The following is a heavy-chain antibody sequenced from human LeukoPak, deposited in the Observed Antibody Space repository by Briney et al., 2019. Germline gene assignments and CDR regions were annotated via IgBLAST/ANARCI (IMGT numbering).Heavy chain of an antibody. CDR2: ISSRGDST. V-gene: IGHV3-23*01. Sequence: RRTLRLSSAASGFIFSSYASSWVRQVPGKGLEWVSTISSRGDSTYVADSVKGRFTISRDNSKNSLYLQMNTVRAEDTAVYYCVKGPRPDITVAHTVENWGQGTLVTVSS. CDR3: VKGPRPDITVAHTVEN. CDR1: GFIFSSYA. J-gene: IGHJ4*02. D-gene: IGHD6-19*01.